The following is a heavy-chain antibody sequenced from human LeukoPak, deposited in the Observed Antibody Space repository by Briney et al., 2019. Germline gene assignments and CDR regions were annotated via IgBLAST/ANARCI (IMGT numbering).Heavy chain of an antibody. CDR2: LSGGGGST. D-gene: IGHD3-22*01. V-gene: IGHV3-23*01. Sequence: GGSLRLSCVASGFTFSSYAMSWVRQAPGKGLEWVSALSGGGGSTFYADSVKGRFTISRDNSKNTLYLQMNSLRAEDTAVYYCAKFFSTGYFSGSYVWGQGTLVTVSS. CDR1: GFTFSSYA. CDR3: AKFFSTGYFSGSYV. J-gene: IGHJ4*02.